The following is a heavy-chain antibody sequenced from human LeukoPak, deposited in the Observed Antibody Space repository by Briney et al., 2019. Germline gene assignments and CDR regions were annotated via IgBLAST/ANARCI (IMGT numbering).Heavy chain of an antibody. CDR1: GGSISSGGYS. J-gene: IGHJ4*02. V-gene: IGHV4-30-2*01. Sequence: SQTLSLTCAVSGGSISSGGYSWSWIRQPPGKGLEWIGYIYHSGSTYYNPSLKSRVTISVDTSKNQFSLKLSSVTAADTAVYYCARGGRWLHRTPPYFDYWGQGTLVTVSS. CDR3: ARGGRWLHRTPPYFDY. D-gene: IGHD5-24*01. CDR2: IYHSGST.